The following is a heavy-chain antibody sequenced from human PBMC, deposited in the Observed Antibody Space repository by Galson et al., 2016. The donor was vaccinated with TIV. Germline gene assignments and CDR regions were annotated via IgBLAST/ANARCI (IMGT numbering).Heavy chain of an antibody. J-gene: IGHJ6*02. D-gene: IGHD6-19*01. CDR3: ARASSDYFYNYGMDV. CDR2: IDGDDDT. CDR1: GFSLSRSRMC. V-gene: IGHV2-70*11. Sequence: PALVKPTQTLTLTCTFSGFSLSRSRMCVTWMRQPPGKALEWLARIDGDDDTYYNNFLATRLFITKDTSRNQVVLTLTNLDPADTATYYCARASSDYFYNYGMDVWGQGTTVIVAS.